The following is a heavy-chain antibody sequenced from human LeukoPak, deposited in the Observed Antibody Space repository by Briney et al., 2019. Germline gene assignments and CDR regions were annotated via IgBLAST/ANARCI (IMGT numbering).Heavy chain of an antibody. D-gene: IGHD1-26*01. Sequence: TSETLSLTCTVSSGSISSGNFYWSWIRQPAGKGLEWIGRVFNSGVIEYNPSLASRVSLSLDTSKNQFSLKLSSVTAADTAVYYCARVPRGSTVGTLPYFYYYMDVWGKGTTVIVSS. V-gene: IGHV4-61*02. CDR2: VFNSGVI. J-gene: IGHJ6*03. CDR3: ARVPRGSTVGTLPYFYYYMDV. CDR1: SGSISSGNFY.